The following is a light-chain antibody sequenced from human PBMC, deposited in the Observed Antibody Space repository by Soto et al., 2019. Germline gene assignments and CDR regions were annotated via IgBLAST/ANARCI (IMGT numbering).Light chain of an antibody. CDR2: DVS. V-gene: IGLV2-14*01. Sequence: QSALTQPASVSGSPGQSITISCTGTSSDVGGYNYVSWYQQHPGKAPKLMIYDVSNRPSGVSNRFSGSNSGNTASLTISGLQAEDESDYYCSSYTSSSTLFGGGTKVTVL. CDR1: SSDVGGYNY. CDR3: SSYTSSSTL. J-gene: IGLJ2*01.